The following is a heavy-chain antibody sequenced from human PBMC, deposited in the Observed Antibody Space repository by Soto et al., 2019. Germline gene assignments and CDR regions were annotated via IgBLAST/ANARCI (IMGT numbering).Heavy chain of an antibody. CDR2: IKSKTDGGTT. J-gene: IGHJ4*02. CDR1: GSTFSNAW. CDR3: STYDYIWGSDRYRWAY. D-gene: IGHD3-16*02. V-gene: IGHV3-15*01. Sequence: EVQLVESGGDLVKPGGSLTLSCAASGSTFSNAWMSWVRQAPGKGLELVGLIKSKTDGGTTDYDAPVKGRFTISRDDSKNMLYLYTSSLKTEDTAMYYCSTYDYIWGSDRYRWAYWGQGTLVTVSS.